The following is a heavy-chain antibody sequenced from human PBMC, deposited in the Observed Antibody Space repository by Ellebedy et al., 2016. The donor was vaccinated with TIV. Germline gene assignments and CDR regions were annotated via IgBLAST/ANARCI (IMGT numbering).Heavy chain of an antibody. CDR2: IYISGIA. CDR3: ARMAPPYGHPTKDS. V-gene: IGHV4-30-4*01. Sequence: MPSETLSLTCTVSGGSIGSGDYYWSWIRQPPGKGLEWIGYIYISGIAYYTPSLKRRVTISLDTTKNQVSLKLNSMSAADTAVYICARMAPPYGHPTKDSWGPGTLVTVSS. CDR1: GGSIGSGDYY. D-gene: IGHD4-17*01. J-gene: IGHJ4*02.